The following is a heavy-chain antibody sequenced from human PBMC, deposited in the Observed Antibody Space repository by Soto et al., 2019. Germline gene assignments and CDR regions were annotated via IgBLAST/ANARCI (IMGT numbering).Heavy chain of an antibody. J-gene: IGHJ6*02. CDR3: AGRIGSGSILPQFIQVKYYYYGMDV. V-gene: IGHV4-34*01. Sequence: PSETLSLTCAVYGGSFSGYYWSWIRQPPGKGLEWIGEINHSGSTNYNPSLKSRVTISVDTSKNQFSLKLSSVTAADTAVYYCAGRIGSGSILPQFIQVKYYYYGMDVWGQGTTVTVSS. CDR1: GGSFSGYY. CDR2: INHSGST. D-gene: IGHD3-3*01.